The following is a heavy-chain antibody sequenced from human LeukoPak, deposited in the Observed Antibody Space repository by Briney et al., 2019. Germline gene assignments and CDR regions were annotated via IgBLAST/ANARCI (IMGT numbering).Heavy chain of an antibody. CDR1: GYTVSSYY. D-gene: IGHD3-9*01. CDR3: ARDHYEILARTRGPFDY. V-gene: IGHV1-46*01. CDR2: INPSADHT. Sequence: GASETVSCKASGYTVSSYYIHWVRQAPGRGLEWMGLINPSADHTNYAQRFQSRITMTRDTSTSTVYMELSSLRYEDTAVYYCARDHYEILARTRGPFDYWGQGTLVTVSS. J-gene: IGHJ4*02.